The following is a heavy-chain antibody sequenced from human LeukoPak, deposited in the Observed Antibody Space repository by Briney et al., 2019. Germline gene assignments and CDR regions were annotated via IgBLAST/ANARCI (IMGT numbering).Heavy chain of an antibody. Sequence: GGSLRLSCAASGFTFSSYAMHWVRQAPGKGLEWVAVISYDGSNKYYADPVKGRFTISRDNSKNTLYLQMNSLRAEDTAVYYCASANGDYLDYWGQGTLVTVSS. CDR3: ASANGDYLDY. CDR2: ISYDGSNK. CDR1: GFTFSSYA. J-gene: IGHJ4*02. D-gene: IGHD4-17*01. V-gene: IGHV3-30-3*01.